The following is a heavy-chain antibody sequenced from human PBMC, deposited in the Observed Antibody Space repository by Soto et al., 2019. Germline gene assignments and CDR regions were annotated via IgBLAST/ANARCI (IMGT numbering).Heavy chain of an antibody. J-gene: IGHJ4*02. CDR3: ARGTGVTYYYDSSGLDY. CDR1: GGSFSGYY. V-gene: IGHV4-34*01. D-gene: IGHD3-22*01. CDR2: INHSGST. Sequence: SETLSLTCAVYGGSFSGYYWSWIRQPPGKGLEWIGEINHSGSTNYNPSLKSRVTISVDTSKNQFSLKLSSVTAADTAVYYCARGTGVTYYYDSSGLDYWGQGTLVTVSS.